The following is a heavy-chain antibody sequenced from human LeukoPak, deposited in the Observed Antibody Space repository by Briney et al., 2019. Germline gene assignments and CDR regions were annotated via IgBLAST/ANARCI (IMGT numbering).Heavy chain of an antibody. CDR3: ARDRYSSGWADAFDI. CDR1: GFIFSSHG. CDR2: IWYDGSNK. Sequence: GRSLRLSCVASGFIFSSHGMHWVRQAPGKGLEWVAVIWYDGSNKYYADSVKGRFTISRDNSKNTLCLQMNSLRADDTAVYYCARDRYSSGWADAFDIWGQGTMVTVSS. D-gene: IGHD6-19*01. J-gene: IGHJ3*02. V-gene: IGHV3-33*01.